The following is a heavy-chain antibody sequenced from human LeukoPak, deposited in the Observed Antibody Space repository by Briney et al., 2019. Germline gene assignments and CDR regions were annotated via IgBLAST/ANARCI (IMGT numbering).Heavy chain of an antibody. CDR3: ATDYSNFYGMDV. V-gene: IGHV4-61*01. CDR2: IQNSART. D-gene: IGHD4-11*01. Sequence: SETLSLTCTVSGGSFNSGSYFWSWIRQPPGKGLEWIGYIQNSARTNYNPSLESRVTISVDSSKDQFSLRLSSVTAADTAVYYCATDYSNFYGMDVWGQGTTVTVSS. J-gene: IGHJ6*02. CDR1: GGSFNSGSYF.